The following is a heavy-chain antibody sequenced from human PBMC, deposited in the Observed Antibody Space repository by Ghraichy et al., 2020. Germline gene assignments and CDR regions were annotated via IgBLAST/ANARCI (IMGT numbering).Heavy chain of an antibody. J-gene: IGHJ4*02. CDR1: GGSISSYY. CDR2: IYYSGST. CDR3: ARVYRGDNFDY. Sequence: SQTLSLTCTVSGGSISSYYWSWIRQPPGKGLEWIGYIYYSGSTNYNPSLKSRVTISVDTSKNQFSLKLSSVTAADTAVYYCARVYRGDNFDYWGQGTLVTVSS. V-gene: IGHV4-59*01. D-gene: IGHD3-10*01.